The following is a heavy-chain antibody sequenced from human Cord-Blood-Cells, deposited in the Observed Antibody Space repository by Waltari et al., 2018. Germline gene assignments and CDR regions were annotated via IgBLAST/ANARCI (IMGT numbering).Heavy chain of an antibody. CDR1: GFTFSSYA. V-gene: IGHV3-23*04. Sequence: EVLLVESGGGLVQPGGSLRLSCAASGFTFSSYAMSWVRQAPGKGLEWVSAISGSGGSTYYADSVKGRFTISRDNSKNTLYLQMNSLRAEDTAVYYCAKGEGSGSYYYYYYYMDVWGKGTTVTVSS. CDR3: AKGEGSGSYYYYYYYMDV. J-gene: IGHJ6*03. D-gene: IGHD3-10*01. CDR2: ISGSGGST.